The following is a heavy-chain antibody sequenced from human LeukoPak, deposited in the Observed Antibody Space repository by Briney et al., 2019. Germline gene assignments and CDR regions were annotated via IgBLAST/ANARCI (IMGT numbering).Heavy chain of an antibody. CDR1: GYTFTGYY. Sequence: GASVKVSCKASGYTFTGYYMHWVRQAPGQGLEWMGWINPNSGGTNYAQKFQGRVTMSRDTSISTAYMELSRLRSDDTAVYYCARDYCSGGSCNYDYWGQGTLVTVSS. J-gene: IGHJ4*02. CDR3: ARDYCSGGSCNYDY. D-gene: IGHD2-15*01. V-gene: IGHV1-2*02. CDR2: INPNSGGT.